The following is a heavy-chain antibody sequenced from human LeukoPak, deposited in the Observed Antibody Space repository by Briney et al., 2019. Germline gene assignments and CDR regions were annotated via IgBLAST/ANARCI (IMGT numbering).Heavy chain of an antibody. J-gene: IGHJ4*02. V-gene: IGHV3-23*01. D-gene: IGHD1-20*01. Sequence: GGSLRLSCAASGFTFSSYGMSWVRQAPGKGLEWVSAISGGGGSTYYADSVKGRFTISRDNSKNTLYLQMNSLRAEDTAVYYCAKDILVTGTTNWGQGTLVTVSS. CDR1: GFTFSSYG. CDR2: ISGGGGST. CDR3: AKDILVTGTTN.